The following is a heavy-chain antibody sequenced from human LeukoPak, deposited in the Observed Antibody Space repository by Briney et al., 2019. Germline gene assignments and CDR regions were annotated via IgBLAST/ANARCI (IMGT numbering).Heavy chain of an antibody. CDR3: TTDSGYDFSPGGNY. Sequence: GGSLRLSCAASGFTFSNAWMSWVRQAPGKGLEWVGRIKSKTDGGTTDYAAPVKGRFTISRDDSKNTLYLQMNSLKTEDTAVYYCTTDSGYDFSPGGNYWGQGTLVTVSS. D-gene: IGHD5-12*01. V-gene: IGHV3-15*01. J-gene: IGHJ4*02. CDR1: GFTFSNAW. CDR2: IKSKTDGGTT.